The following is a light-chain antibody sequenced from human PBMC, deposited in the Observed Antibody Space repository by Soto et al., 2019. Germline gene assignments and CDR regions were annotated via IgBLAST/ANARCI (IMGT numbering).Light chain of an antibody. Sequence: ETVLTQSPGTLSLSPGERATLSRRASQTVGTYLAWYQQKPGQAPRLLVFGASSRATGVPDRFSGSGSGTDFTLTISGLEPEDFALYYCQQYHNSPLTFGQGTKVDIK. CDR2: GAS. CDR3: QQYHNSPLT. J-gene: IGKJ1*01. V-gene: IGKV3-20*01. CDR1: QTVGTY.